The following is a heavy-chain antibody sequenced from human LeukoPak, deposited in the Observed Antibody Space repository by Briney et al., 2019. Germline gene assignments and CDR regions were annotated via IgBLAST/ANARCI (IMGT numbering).Heavy chain of an antibody. V-gene: IGHV3-23*01. D-gene: IGHD2-15*01. CDR3: AKFVQVVAATSYFDY. J-gene: IGHJ4*02. Sequence: GGSLRLSCAASGFNFSSYAMSWVRQAPGKGLEWVSAISGSGGSTYYADSVKGRFTISRDNSKNTLYLQMNSLRAEDTAVYYCAKFVQVVAATSYFDYWGQGTLVTVSS. CDR2: ISGSGGST. CDR1: GFNFSSYA.